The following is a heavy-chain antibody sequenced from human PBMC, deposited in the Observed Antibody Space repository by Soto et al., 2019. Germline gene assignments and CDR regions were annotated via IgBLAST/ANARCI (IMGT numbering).Heavy chain of an antibody. CDR1: GFTVSSNY. D-gene: IGHD6-19*01. CDR2: IYSGGST. J-gene: IGHJ4*02. CDR3: ARDLYSSGWYPRF. Sequence: PGGSLRLSCAASGFTVSSNYMSWVRQAPGKGLEWVSVIYSGGSTYYADSVKGRFTISRDNSKNTLYLQMNSLRAEDTAVYYCARDLYSSGWYPRFWGQGTLVTVSS. V-gene: IGHV3-66*01.